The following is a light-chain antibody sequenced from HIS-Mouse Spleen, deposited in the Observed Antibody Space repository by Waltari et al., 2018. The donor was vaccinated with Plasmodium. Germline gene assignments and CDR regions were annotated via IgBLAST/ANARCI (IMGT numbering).Light chain of an antibody. CDR3: GTWDSSLSAVV. V-gene: IGLV1-51*01. CDR2: DNN. Sequence: QSVLPQPPSVSAAPGQKVTIPCSGSSSNIGNNYVSWYQQLPGPAPKLLIYDNNKRPPGIPDRLAGSKSGTSATLGITGLQTGDEADYYCGTWDSSLSAVVFGGGTKLTVL. CDR1: SSNIGNNY. J-gene: IGLJ2*01.